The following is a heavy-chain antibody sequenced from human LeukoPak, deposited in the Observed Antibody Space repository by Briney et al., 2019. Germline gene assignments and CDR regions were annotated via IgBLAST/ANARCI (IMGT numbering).Heavy chain of an antibody. Sequence: ASVKVSCKVSGCTLTELSMHWVRQAPGKGLEWMGGFDPEDGETIYAQKFQGRVTMTEDTSTDTAYMELSGLRSEDTAVYYCATVRDIVVVPAAMRGWFDPWGQGTLVTVSS. J-gene: IGHJ5*02. CDR2: FDPEDGET. CDR3: ATVRDIVVVPAAMRGWFDP. V-gene: IGHV1-24*01. D-gene: IGHD2-2*01. CDR1: GCTLTELS.